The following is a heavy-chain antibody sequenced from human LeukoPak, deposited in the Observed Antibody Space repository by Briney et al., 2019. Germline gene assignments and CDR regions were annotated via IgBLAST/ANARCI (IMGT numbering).Heavy chain of an antibody. CDR1: GGSISSGSYY. J-gene: IGHJ6*03. Sequence: SETLSLTCTVSGGSISSGSYYWSWIRQPAGKGLEWIGRIYTSGSTNYNPSLKSRVTISVDTSKNQFSLKLSSVTAADTAVYYCAREHIVVVTAIPYYYYYYYMDVWGKGTTVTVSS. CDR3: AREHIVVVTAIPYYYYYYYMDV. CDR2: IYTSGST. D-gene: IGHD2-21*02. V-gene: IGHV4-61*02.